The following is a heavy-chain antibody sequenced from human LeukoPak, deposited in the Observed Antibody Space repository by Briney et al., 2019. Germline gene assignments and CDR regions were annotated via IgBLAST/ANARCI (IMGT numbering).Heavy chain of an antibody. CDR2: IRYDGSNK. D-gene: IGHD4-17*01. J-gene: IGHJ6*03. CDR3: AKPPGHDYGDYYYHYYYMDV. V-gene: IGHV3-30*02. CDR1: GFTFSSFC. Sequence: GGSLRLSCAASGFTFSSFCMHWVRQAPGKGLEWVAFIRYDGSNKYYADSVKGRFTISRDNSKNTLYLQLNSLRAEDTAAYSCAKPPGHDYGDYYYHYYYMDVWGKGTTVTVSS.